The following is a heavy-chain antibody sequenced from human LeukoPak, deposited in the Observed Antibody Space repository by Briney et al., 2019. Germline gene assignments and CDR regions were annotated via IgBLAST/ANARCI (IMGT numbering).Heavy chain of an antibody. J-gene: IGHJ4*02. CDR2: ISYDGTNK. CDR1: GFTFSSYG. V-gene: IGHV3-30*03. Sequence: GGSLRLSCAASGFTFSSYGMHWVRQAPGKGLEWVAVISYDGTNKYYADSVRGRFTIPRDNSKNTLYLQMDSLRTEDTAVYYCARVELYASGWYGSIDYWGQGTLVAVSS. CDR3: ARVELYASGWYGSIDY. D-gene: IGHD6-19*01.